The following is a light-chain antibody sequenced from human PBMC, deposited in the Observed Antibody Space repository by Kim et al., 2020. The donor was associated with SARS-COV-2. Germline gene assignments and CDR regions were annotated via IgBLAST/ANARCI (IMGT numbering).Light chain of an antibody. CDR2: DAA. CDR1: EDVSDY. V-gene: IGKV1-33*01. CDR3: QQYDATPFT. Sequence: GDRVTITCQASEDVSDYFNWYHQKPGEAPKVLIRDAANLESGVPSRFSRGGYGTEFSLTITSVQPEDMGTYYCQQYDATPFTFGQGTRLEI. J-gene: IGKJ5*01.